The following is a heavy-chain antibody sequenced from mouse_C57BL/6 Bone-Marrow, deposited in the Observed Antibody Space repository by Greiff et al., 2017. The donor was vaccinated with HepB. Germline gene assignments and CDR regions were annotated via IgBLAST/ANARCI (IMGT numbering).Heavy chain of an antibody. Sequence: VQLKESGAELAKPGASVKLSCKASGYTFTSYWMHWVKQRPGQGLEWIGYINPSSGYTKYNQKFKDKATLTADKSSSTAYMQLSSLTYEDSAVYYCARDYYGSSSYWYFDVWGTGTTVTVSS. CDR2: INPSSGYT. J-gene: IGHJ1*03. CDR1: GYTFTSYW. CDR3: ARDYYGSSSYWYFDV. D-gene: IGHD1-1*01. V-gene: IGHV1-7*01.